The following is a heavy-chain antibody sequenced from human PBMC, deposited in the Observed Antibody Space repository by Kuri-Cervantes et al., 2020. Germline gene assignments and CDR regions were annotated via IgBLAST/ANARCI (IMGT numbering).Heavy chain of an antibody. V-gene: IGHV3-23*01. J-gene: IGHJ4*02. CDR2: ISGGGTT. Sequence: GESLKISCAASGFTFSRYAMSWVRQAPGKGLEWVSAISGGGTTYYADSVKGRFTISRDNSKNTLYLQMNSLRAEDTAVYYCARGRYSSGWYSYHYWGQGTLVTVSS. D-gene: IGHD6-19*01. CDR3: ARGRYSSGWYSYHY. CDR1: GFTFSRYA.